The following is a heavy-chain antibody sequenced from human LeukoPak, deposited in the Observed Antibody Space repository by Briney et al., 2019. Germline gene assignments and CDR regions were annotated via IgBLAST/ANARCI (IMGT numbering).Heavy chain of an antibody. J-gene: IGHJ4*02. D-gene: IGHD3-16*01. CDR3: ATSVAYYYLDY. CDR2: FYHSGSP. Sequence: SETLSLTCTVSGGSVNSDSYYWSWIRQPPGQGLERIGYFYHSGSPTYNPSLRSRVTISVDTSKNQFSLRLSSVTAADTAMYYCATSVAYYYLDYWGQGTLVTVSS. V-gene: IGHV4-61*01. CDR1: GGSVNSDSYY.